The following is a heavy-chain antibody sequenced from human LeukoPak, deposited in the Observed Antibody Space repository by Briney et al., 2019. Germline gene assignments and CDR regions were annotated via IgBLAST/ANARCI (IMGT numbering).Heavy chain of an antibody. V-gene: IGHV3-23*01. Sequence: GGSLRLSCAASGLTFSNYAMSWVRQAPGKGLEWVSGISAGGGTASYADSVKGRFTVSRDNSKNTLYLQMNSLRAEDTAVYYCAKGYEMADYWGQGTLVTVSS. J-gene: IGHJ4*02. D-gene: IGHD5-24*01. CDR2: ISAGGGTA. CDR1: GLTFSNYA. CDR3: AKGYEMADY.